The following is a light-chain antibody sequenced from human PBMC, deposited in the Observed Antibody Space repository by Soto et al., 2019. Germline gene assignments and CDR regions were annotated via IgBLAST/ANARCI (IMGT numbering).Light chain of an antibody. CDR1: SSNIGADYD. J-gene: IGLJ3*02. CDR2: GNS. V-gene: IGLV1-40*01. Sequence: QSVLTQPPSVSGAPGQRVTISCTGSSSNIGADYDVHWYQQLPGTAPKLLIYGNSNRPSGVPDRFSGSKSGTSASLAITGVQAEDEADYYCQCYDSSLSAVVFGGGTKLTVL. CDR3: QCYDSSLSAVV.